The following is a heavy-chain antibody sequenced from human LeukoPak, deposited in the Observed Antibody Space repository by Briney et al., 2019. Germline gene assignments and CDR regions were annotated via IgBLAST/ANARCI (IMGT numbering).Heavy chain of an antibody. D-gene: IGHD1-20*01. CDR2: MYYSGST. Sequence: PSGTLSLTCTVSGGSISSYYWSWIRQPPGKGLEWIGYMYYSGSTNYNPSLKSRVTISVDTSKNQFSLMLTSVTAADTAVYYCARGIAGTGGPPTLRIDPWGQGTLVTVSS. V-gene: IGHV4-59*08. CDR1: GGSISSYY. J-gene: IGHJ5*02. CDR3: ARGIAGTGGPPTLRIDP.